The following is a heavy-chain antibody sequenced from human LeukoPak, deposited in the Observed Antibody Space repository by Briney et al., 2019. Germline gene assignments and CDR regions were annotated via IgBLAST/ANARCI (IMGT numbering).Heavy chain of an antibody. Sequence: SETLSLTCAVYGGSLSGYYWSWIRQPPGKGLEWIGEINHSGSTNYNPSLKSRVTISVDTSKNQFSLKLSSVTAADTAVYYCARVGLSSYDKDYWGQGTLVTVSS. CDR2: INHSGST. CDR3: ARVGLSSYDKDY. J-gene: IGHJ4*02. D-gene: IGHD3-16*02. V-gene: IGHV4-34*01. CDR1: GGSLSGYY.